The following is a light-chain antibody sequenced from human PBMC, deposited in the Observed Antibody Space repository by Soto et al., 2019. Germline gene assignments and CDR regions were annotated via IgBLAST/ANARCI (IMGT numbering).Light chain of an antibody. CDR1: RSVSDTL. Sequence: EIVLTQSPGTLSLSPGERAPLSCRADRSVSDTLLTWFQQKPGQAPRLLIFGTSNRAPGIPDRFSGSGSGTDFTLTISRLEPDDFAVYYCQHYGDSSWTFGQGTKVEIK. CDR2: GTS. J-gene: IGKJ1*01. V-gene: IGKV3-20*01. CDR3: QHYGDSSWT.